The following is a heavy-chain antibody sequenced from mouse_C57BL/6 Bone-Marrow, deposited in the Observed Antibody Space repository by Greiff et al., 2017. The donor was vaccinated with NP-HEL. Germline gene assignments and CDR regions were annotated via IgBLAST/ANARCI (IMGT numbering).Heavy chain of an antibody. J-gene: IGHJ2*01. V-gene: IGHV3-6*01. CDR3: ARDRGTGPFDY. CDR2: ISYDGSN. Sequence: DVQLQESGPGLVKPSQSLSLTCSVTGYSITSGYYWNWIRKFPGNKLEWMGYISYDGSNNYNPSLKNRISITRDTSKNQFFLKLNSVTTEDTATYYCARDRGTGPFDYWGQGTTLTVSS. D-gene: IGHD4-1*01. CDR1: GYSITSGYY.